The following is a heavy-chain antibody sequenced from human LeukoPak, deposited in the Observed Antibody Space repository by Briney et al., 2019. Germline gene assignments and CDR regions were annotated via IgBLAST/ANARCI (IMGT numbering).Heavy chain of an antibody. CDR2: IKQDGSEK. CDR1: GFTFSSYW. D-gene: IGHD3-9*01. Sequence: PGGSLRLSCAASGFTFSSYWMSWVRQAPGKGLEWVANIKQDGSEKYYVDSVKGRFTISRDNAKNSLYLQMNSLRAEDTAVYYCARERILTGYYKNYYYMDVWGKGTTVTASS. V-gene: IGHV3-7*01. CDR3: ARERILTGYYKNYYYMDV. J-gene: IGHJ6*03.